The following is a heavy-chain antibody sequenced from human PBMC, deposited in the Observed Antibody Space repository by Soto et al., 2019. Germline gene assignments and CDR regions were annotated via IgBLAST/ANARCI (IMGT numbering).Heavy chain of an antibody. CDR2: INYSGSNI. CDR3: ASEALCGADCYFFEY. J-gene: IGHJ4*02. V-gene: IGHV3-48*03. D-gene: IGHD2-21*02. CDR1: GFTFISSE. Sequence: LRLACAGSGFTFISSEMFWVRQAPGKGLEWVSKINYSGSNIYYSKSVKGRFTISRDNAKNSLYLQMNSLTDEDTAIYFCASEALCGADCYFFEYWGPGTLVTVS.